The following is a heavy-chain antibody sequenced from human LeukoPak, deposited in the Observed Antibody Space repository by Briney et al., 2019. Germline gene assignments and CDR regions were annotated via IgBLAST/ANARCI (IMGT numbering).Heavy chain of an antibody. J-gene: IGHJ4*02. CDR3: ASYRYCSSTSCSGEVY. CDR1: GGSISSSSYY. V-gene: IGHV3-7*01. CDR2: IKQDGSES. Sequence: ETLSLTCTVSGGSISSSSYYWGWIRQAPGKGLEWVANIKQDGSESHYVDSVKGRFTISRDNAKNSLYLQMNSLRAEDTAVYYCASYRYCSSTSCSGEVYWGQGTLVTVSS. D-gene: IGHD2-2*01.